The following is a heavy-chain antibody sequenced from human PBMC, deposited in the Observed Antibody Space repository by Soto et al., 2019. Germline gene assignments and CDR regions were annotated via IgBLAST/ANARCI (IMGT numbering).Heavy chain of an antibody. CDR3: ARDFRSSGNGNKGWDYYYMDV. V-gene: IGHV4-34*01. CDR2: INHSGST. D-gene: IGHD3-10*01. Sequence: SETLSLTCAVYGGSFSGYYWSWIRQPPGKGLEWIGEINHSGSTNYNPSLKSRVNISVDTSKNQFSLKLSSVTAEDTAVYYCARDFRSSGNGNKGWDYYYMDVWGKGTTVTVSS. CDR1: GGSFSGYY. J-gene: IGHJ6*03.